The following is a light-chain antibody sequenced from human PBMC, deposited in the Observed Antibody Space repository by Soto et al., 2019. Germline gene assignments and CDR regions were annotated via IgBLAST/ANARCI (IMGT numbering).Light chain of an antibody. CDR2: DVN. CDR3: CSYAGTYTYV. Sequence: QPVLTQPRSVSGSPGQSVTISCTGTSSDVGGYKYVSWYQQHPGKAPKLMIYDVNKRPSGVPDRFSGSRSGNTASLTISGLQAEDEADYYCCSYAGTYTYVFGTGTKVTVL. J-gene: IGLJ1*01. CDR1: SSDVGGYKY. V-gene: IGLV2-11*01.